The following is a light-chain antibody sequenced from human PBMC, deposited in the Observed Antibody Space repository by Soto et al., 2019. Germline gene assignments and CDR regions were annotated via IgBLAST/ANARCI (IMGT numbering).Light chain of an antibody. CDR3: SSYAASNNFYFV. CDR1: SSDVGGYNY. CDR2: EVT. Sequence: QSALTQPPSASGSPGQSVTISCSGTSSDVGGYNYVSRYQQYPGRAPKLMIYEVTKRPSGVPDRFSVSKSGNTASLTVSGLQAEDEADYYCSSYAASNNFYFVFGGGTKLTVL. J-gene: IGLJ3*02. V-gene: IGLV2-8*01.